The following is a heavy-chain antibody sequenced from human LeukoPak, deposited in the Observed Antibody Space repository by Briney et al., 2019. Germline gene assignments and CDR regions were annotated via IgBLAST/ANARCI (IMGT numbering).Heavy chain of an antibody. CDR2: IYSGGGT. V-gene: IGHV3-66*01. D-gene: IGHD3-10*01. CDR3: ARDYGSGSIVFDY. J-gene: IGHJ4*02. CDR1: GFTFSSYA. Sequence: PGGSLRLSCAASGFTFSSYAMHWVRQAPGKGLEWVSVIYSGGGTYYADSVKGRFILSRDNSKNTLYLQMNSLRAEDTAVYYCARDYGSGSIVFDYWGQGTLVTVSS.